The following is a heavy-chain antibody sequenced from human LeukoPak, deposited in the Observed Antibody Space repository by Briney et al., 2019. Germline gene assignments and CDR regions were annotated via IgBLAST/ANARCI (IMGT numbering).Heavy chain of an antibody. D-gene: IGHD1-26*01. CDR3: ARGTSGGYFDY. V-gene: IGHV3-74*01. J-gene: IGHJ4*02. CDR2: INSDGFST. CDR1: GFTFSSFW. Sequence: GGSLRLSCAASGFTFSSFWIHWVRQVPGKELVWVSRINSDGFSTSYADSVKGRFTISRDNAKNTLYLQMNSLRAEDTAVYYCARGTSGGYFDYWGQGTLVTVSS.